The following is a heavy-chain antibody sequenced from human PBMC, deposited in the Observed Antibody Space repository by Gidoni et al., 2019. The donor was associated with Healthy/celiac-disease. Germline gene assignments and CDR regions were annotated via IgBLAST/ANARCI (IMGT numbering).Heavy chain of an antibody. CDR1: GGSLSSGDYY. CDR3: ASYPHVGYCTNGVCYGLDY. D-gene: IGHD2-8*01. V-gene: IGHV4-30-4*01. J-gene: IGHJ4*02. Sequence: QVQLQESGPGLVKPSQTLSLTCTVSGGSLSSGDYYWSWIRQPPGKGLEWIGYIYYSGSTYDNPSLKSRVTISVDTSKNQFSLKLSSVTAADTAVYYCASYPHVGYCTNGVCYGLDYWGQGTLVTVSS. CDR2: IYYSGST.